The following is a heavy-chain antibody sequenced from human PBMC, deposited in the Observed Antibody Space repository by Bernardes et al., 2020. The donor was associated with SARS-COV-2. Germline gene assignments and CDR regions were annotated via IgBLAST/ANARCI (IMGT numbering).Heavy chain of an antibody. CDR1: GFTFSSYA. CDR2: ISGSGGST. D-gene: IGHD3-3*01. Sequence: GGSLRLSCAASGFTFSSYAMSWVRQAPGKGLEWVSAISGSGGSTYYADSVKGRFTISRDNSKNTLYLQMNSLRAEDTAVYYCAKSAVPKYYDFWSGYYTGISFYYYYGMDVWGQGTTVTVSS. V-gene: IGHV3-23*01. CDR3: AKSAVPKYYDFWSGYYTGISFYYYYGMDV. J-gene: IGHJ6*02.